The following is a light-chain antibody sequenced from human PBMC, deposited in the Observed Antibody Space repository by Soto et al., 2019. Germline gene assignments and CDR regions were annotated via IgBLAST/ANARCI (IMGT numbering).Light chain of an antibody. J-gene: IGKJ4*01. Sequence: IHSLRTPTTLCASVGDGVTSTWRASQSISSWLAWYQQKPGKAPKPLISDASSLQSGVPSRFSGSGSGTDFTLTISSLQPEDFATYYCQQYNSYPLTFGEGTKVDNK. V-gene: IGKV1-5*01. CDR2: DAS. CDR1: QSISSW. CDR3: QQYNSYPLT.